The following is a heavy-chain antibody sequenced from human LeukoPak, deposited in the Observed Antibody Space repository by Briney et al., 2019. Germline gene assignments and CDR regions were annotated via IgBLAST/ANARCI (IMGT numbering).Heavy chain of an antibody. J-gene: IGHJ4*02. CDR3: ARARHKYSRRWYADYFVY. V-gene: IGHV4-61*01. CDR2: IYYSGTT. D-gene: IGHD6-13*01. CDR1: GGSVSSNNDY. Sequence: KTSETLSLTCTVSGGSVSSNNDYWSWLRQSPGKGLEWIGYIYYSGTTNYNPSLKSRVTISVDTSENQFSLKLSSVTVADPAVYFRARARHKYSRRWYADYFVYWGQGTLVTVSS.